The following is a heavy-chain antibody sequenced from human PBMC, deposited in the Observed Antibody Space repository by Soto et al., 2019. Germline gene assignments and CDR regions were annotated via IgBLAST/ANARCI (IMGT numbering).Heavy chain of an antibody. V-gene: IGHV1-8*01. CDR1: GYTFTRYD. J-gene: IGHJ6*03. CDR3: ARLSEESSSSNYYYFYMDV. D-gene: IGHD6-6*01. CDR2: RNPQTGNT. Sequence: QVQLVQSGSEGKEPGASMKISCQASGYTFTRYDITWVRQATGQGLEWMGWRNPQTGNTAYAEKFQGRVTMTRSTSINTAYMELSGLRSEDTAVYYCARLSEESSSSNYYYFYMDVWGKGSTVTVSS.